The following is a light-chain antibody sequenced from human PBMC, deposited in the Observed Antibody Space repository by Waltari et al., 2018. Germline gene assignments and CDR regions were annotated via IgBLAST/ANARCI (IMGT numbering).Light chain of an antibody. J-gene: IGKJ3*01. Sequence: DIKMTQSPSSLSASVGDTVTLPCRTSQTVTTSLNWYQFKPGEAPKLLIFAASSLSDGVPSRFSGSGYGTDFTLTIRSLRPEDFGTYYCQQSSTTIFTFGPGTRVDVK. CDR3: QQSSTTIFT. V-gene: IGKV1-39*01. CDR2: AAS. CDR1: QTVTTS.